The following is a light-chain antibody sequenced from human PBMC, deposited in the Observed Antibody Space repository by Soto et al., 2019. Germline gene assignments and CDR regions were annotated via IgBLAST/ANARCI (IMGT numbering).Light chain of an antibody. CDR3: QQYNSYSQT. J-gene: IGKJ1*01. CDR1: QSVSSSY. V-gene: IGKV3-20*01. CDR2: GAS. Sequence: EIVLTQSPGTLSFSPGERATLSCRASQSVSSSYLAWYQQKPGQAPRLLIYGASSRATGIPDRFSGSGSGTEFTLTISSLQPDDFATYYCQQYNSYSQTFGQGTKVDIK.